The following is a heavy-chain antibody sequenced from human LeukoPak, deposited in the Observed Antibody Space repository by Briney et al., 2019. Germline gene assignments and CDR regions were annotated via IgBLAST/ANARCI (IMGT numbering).Heavy chain of an antibody. CDR1: GYTFTSYG. J-gene: IGHJ4*02. V-gene: IGHV1-18*01. Sequence: ASVKVSCKASGYTFTSYGISWVRQAPGQGLEWMGWISAYNGNTNYAQKLQGRVTMTTDTSTSTAYMELRSLRSDDTAVYYCASEYYDSSGNHQPFFDYWGQGTLSPSPQ. D-gene: IGHD3-22*01. CDR2: ISAYNGNT. CDR3: ASEYYDSSGNHQPFFDY.